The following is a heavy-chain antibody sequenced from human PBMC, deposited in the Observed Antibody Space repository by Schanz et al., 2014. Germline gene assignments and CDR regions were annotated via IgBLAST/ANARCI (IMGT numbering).Heavy chain of an antibody. V-gene: IGHV1-46*01. CDR3: ARAAYGGYTSTPLRY. CDR1: GYTFISYF. CDR2: INPTGGST. D-gene: IGHD5-12*01. J-gene: IGHJ4*02. Sequence: QVQLVQSGAEVKKPGASVKVSCKASGYTFISYFIHWVRQAPGQGLEWMGIINPTGGSTSYAQRCPGRVPVTRDTSTSTVYMELSSLRSEDTAVYYCARAAYGGYTSTPLRYWGQGTLVTVSS.